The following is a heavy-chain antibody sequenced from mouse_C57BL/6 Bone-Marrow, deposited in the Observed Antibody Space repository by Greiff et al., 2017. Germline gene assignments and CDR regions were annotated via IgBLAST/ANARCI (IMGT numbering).Heavy chain of an antibody. D-gene: IGHD2-12*01. Sequence: PGAALVKPGASVTLSCKASGYTFTSYGMHWVKQRPGRGLEWMGRIEPNSGGTKYNAKFTSKATRTVDKPSSTAYMQLSSLTSEDYAVYYCARYESFDYWGQGTTLTVSS. CDR3: ARYESFDY. CDR2: IEPNSGGT. J-gene: IGHJ2*01. V-gene: IGHV1-72*01. CDR1: GYTFTSYG.